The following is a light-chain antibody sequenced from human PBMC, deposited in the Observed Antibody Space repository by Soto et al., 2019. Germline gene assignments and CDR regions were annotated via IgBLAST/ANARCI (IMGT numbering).Light chain of an antibody. CDR3: AAWDDRLNGYV. CDR1: SSSIGSNY. J-gene: IGLJ1*01. V-gene: IGLV1-47*02. CDR2: SNN. Sequence: QSVLTQPPSASGTPGQRVTISCSGSSSSIGSNYVYWYQQLPGTAPKLLIYSNNQRPSGVPDRFSGSKSGTSASLAISGLRSEDEADYYCAAWDDRLNGYVFGTGTKLTVL.